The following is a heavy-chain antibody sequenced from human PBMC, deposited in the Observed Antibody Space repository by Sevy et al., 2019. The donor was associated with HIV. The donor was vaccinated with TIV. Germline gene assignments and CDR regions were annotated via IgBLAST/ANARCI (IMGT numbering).Heavy chain of an antibody. CDR2: LSFGCGEI. J-gene: IGHJ4*02. V-gene: IGHV3-23*01. CDR1: GFTFSKYS. Sequence: GGSLRLSCAASGFTFSKYSMSWVRQPPGKGLEWVSTLSFGCGEINHADSVKGGLTMSRENSKNSLDLQMNNLRAEDTAVYYCAGEGCTKPHDYWGQGTLVTVSS. CDR3: AGEGCTKPHDY. D-gene: IGHD2-8*01.